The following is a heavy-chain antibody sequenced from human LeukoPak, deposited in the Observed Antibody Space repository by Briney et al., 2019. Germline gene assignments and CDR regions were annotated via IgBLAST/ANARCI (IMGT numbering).Heavy chain of an antibody. CDR3: AKGSGDSRHSSLDY. D-gene: IGHD2-15*01. V-gene: IGHV3-23*01. J-gene: IGHJ4*02. CDR1: GFTFSSYP. Sequence: GGSLTLSCAASGFTFSSYPMSWAPQAPGKGLEGVLVVSGSGGGTFYVDSVKGRCTISRDNSKNPLSLQMNSLRAEDTAVNYCAKGSGDSRHSSLDYWGQGTLVTVSS. CDR2: VSGSGGGT.